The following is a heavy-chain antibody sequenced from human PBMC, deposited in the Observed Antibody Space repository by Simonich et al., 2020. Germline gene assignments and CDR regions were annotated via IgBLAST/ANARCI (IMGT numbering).Heavy chain of an antibody. J-gene: IGHJ4*02. Sequence: QLQLQESGPGLVKPSETLSLTCTVSGGSISSSSYYWGWIRQPPGKGLEWIGRIYYEGSTYYNPSLKSRVTISVDTSKNQFSLKLSSVTAADTAVYYCARQRVLMVYAIDYWGQGTLVTVSS. V-gene: IGHV4-39*01. D-gene: IGHD2-8*01. CDR1: GGSISSSSYY. CDR3: ARQRVLMVYAIDY. CDR2: IYYEGST.